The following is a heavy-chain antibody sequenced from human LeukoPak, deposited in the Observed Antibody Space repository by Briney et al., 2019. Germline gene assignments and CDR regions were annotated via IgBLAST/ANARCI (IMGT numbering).Heavy chain of an antibody. CDR3: ARPGGAEAGINYFDY. J-gene: IGHJ4*02. CDR2: IYYSGST. CDR1: GGSISSSSYY. Sequence: PSETLSLTCTVSGGSISSSSYYWGWIRQPPGKGLEWIGSIYYSGSTYYNPSLKSRVTISVDTSKNKFSLKLSSVTAADTAVYYCARPGGAEAGINYFDYWGQGTLVTVSS. V-gene: IGHV4-39*01. D-gene: IGHD6-19*01.